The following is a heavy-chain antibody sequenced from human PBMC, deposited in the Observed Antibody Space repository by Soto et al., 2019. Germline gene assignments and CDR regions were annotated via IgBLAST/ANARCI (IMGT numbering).Heavy chain of an antibody. D-gene: IGHD4-17*01. Sequence: QVQLVQSGAEVKKPGSSVKVSCKASGGTFSSYTISWVRQAPGQGLEWMGRIIPILGIANYAQKFQGRVTITADKSTSTTYMELSSLRSEDTAGYYFARDRGDYLFDYWGQGTLVTVSS. CDR2: IIPILGIA. CDR1: GGTFSSYT. V-gene: IGHV1-69*08. CDR3: ARDRGDYLFDY. J-gene: IGHJ4*02.